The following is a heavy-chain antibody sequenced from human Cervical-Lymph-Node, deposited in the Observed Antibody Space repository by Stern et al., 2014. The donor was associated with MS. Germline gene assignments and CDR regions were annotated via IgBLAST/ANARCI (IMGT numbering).Heavy chain of an antibody. CDR2: ILPLVGIG. Sequence: QVQLGQSGAEVKKPGSSVKVSCTASGGTFTNDGISWVRQAPGHGPEWVGGILPLVGIGHYAQKFQGRVTITADDSTSTVHMELNSLRSEDTAVYYCAGGAIFGVVKGYYYYGLDVWGQGTTVTV. J-gene: IGHJ6*02. CDR1: GGTFTNDG. V-gene: IGHV1-69*01. D-gene: IGHD3-3*01. CDR3: AGGAIFGVVKGYYYYGLDV.